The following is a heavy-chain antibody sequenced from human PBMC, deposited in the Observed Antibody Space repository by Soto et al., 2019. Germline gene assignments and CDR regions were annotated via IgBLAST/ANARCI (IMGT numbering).Heavy chain of an antibody. CDR3: ARVGPSPGGMDV. J-gene: IGHJ6*02. V-gene: IGHV6-1*01. CDR1: GDSVSSNSAA. CDR2: TYYRSKWYN. Sequence: SPTLSLPCAISGDSVSSNSAAWNWIRQSPSRGLEWLGRTYYRSKWYNDYAVSVKSRITINPDTSKNQFSLQLNSVTPEDTAVYYCARVGPSPGGMDVWGQGTTVTVSS.